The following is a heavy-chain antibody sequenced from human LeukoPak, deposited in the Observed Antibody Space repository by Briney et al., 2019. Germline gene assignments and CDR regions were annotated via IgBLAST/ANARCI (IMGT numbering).Heavy chain of an antibody. CDR1: GYTFTSYY. CDR3: ARDVDSSGSPGFDP. V-gene: IGHV1-2*02. Sequence: ASVKVSCKASGYTFTSYYLHWVRQAPGQGLEWMGWINPNSGGTNYAQKFQGRVTMTRDTSISTAYMELSRLRSDDTAVYYCARDVDSSGSPGFDPWGQGTLVTVSS. D-gene: IGHD6-19*01. CDR2: INPNSGGT. J-gene: IGHJ5*02.